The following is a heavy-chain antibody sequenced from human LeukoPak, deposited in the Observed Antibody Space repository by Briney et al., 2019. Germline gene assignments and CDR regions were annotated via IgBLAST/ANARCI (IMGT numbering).Heavy chain of an antibody. CDR3: ARGPQSAASGIFDY. D-gene: IGHD6-13*01. CDR1: GFTFSSFG. CDR2: IWSDGTTK. J-gene: IGHJ4*02. Sequence: GGSLRLSCAASGFTFSSFGMHWVRQAPGKGLEWVAVIWSDGTTKYYADSVKGRFTMSRDNTENTLYLQMNSLRAEDTAVYFCARGPQSAASGIFDYWGQGTLVTVSS. V-gene: IGHV3-33*01.